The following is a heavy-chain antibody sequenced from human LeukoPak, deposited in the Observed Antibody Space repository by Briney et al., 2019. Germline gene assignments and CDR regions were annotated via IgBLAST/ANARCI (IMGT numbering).Heavy chain of an antibody. J-gene: IGHJ4*02. Sequence: GGSLRLSCAACGFTFGNYPMSWVRQAPGKGLEWVSVVSANGISTLYADSVKGRFTISRDNPMNTLYLQMSSLRAEDTAVYYCAKDRGYTTGRDFDYWGQGALVTVSS. CDR2: VSANGIST. V-gene: IGHV3-23*01. CDR3: AKDRGYTTGRDFDY. CDR1: GFTFGNYP. D-gene: IGHD3-10*01.